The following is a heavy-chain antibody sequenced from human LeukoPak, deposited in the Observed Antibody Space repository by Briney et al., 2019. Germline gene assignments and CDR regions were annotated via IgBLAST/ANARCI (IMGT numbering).Heavy chain of an antibody. CDR1: GGSFSGYY. Sequence: PSETLSLTCAVYGGSFSGYYWSWIRQPPGKGLEWIGEINHSGSTNYNPSLKSRVTISVDTSKNQFSLKLSSVTAAGTAVYYCARGRGFLRAYYFDYWGQGTLVTVSS. J-gene: IGHJ4*02. D-gene: IGHD2/OR15-2a*01. V-gene: IGHV4-34*01. CDR2: INHSGST. CDR3: ARGRGFLRAYYFDY.